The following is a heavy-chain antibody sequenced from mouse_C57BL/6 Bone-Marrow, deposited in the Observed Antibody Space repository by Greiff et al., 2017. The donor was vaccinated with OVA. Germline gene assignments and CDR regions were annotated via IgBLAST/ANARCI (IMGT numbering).Heavy chain of an antibody. CDR2: INPSSGYT. D-gene: IGHD1-1*01. CDR3: ARHYYGSYWYFDV. Sequence: VQLQQSGAELAKPGASVKLSCKASGYTFTSYWMHWVKQRPGQGLEWIGYINPSSGYTKYNQKFKDKATLTADKSSSTAYMQLSSLTYEDSAVYYCARHYYGSYWYFDVWGTGTTVTVSS. CDR1: GYTFTSYW. V-gene: IGHV1-7*01. J-gene: IGHJ1*03.